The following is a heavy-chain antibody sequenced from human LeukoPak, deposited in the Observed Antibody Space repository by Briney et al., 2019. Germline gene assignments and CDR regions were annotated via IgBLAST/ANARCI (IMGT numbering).Heavy chain of an antibody. V-gene: IGHV4-30-4*01. CDR1: GGSISSGDYY. Sequence: SQTLSLTCTVSGGSISSGDYYWSWIRQPPGKGLEWIGYIYYSGSTYYNPSLKSRVTISVDTYKNQFSLKLSSVTAADTAVYYCASHFYGSGSWAFDYWGQGTLVTVSS. J-gene: IGHJ4*02. D-gene: IGHD3-10*01. CDR3: ASHFYGSGSWAFDY. CDR2: IYYSGST.